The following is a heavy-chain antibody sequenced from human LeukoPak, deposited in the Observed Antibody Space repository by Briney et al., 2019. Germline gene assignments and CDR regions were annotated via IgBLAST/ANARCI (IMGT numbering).Heavy chain of an antibody. Sequence: SETLSLTCTVSGGSISSYYWSWIRQPAGKGLEWIGRIYTSGSTNYNPSLQSRVTISVDTSKNHFSLRLSSVTAADTAVYYCARMVGWGARRYYYYYMDVWGKGTTVTISS. CDR2: IYTSGST. V-gene: IGHV4-4*07. D-gene: IGHD1-26*01. CDR3: ARMVGWGARRYYYYYMDV. CDR1: GGSISSYY. J-gene: IGHJ6*03.